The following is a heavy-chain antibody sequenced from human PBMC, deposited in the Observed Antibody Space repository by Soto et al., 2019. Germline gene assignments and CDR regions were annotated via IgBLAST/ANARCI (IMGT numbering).Heavy chain of an antibody. CDR1: GYSFTRYG. Sequence: QVQLVQSGAEVKQPGASVKVSCRASGYSFTRYGFSWVRQAPGQGLEWMGWISAYNGDTNYAQKLQGRVTMTTDTSTKTAYMELRSLRSDDTAVYYCARDPPDDYDSSGYYPFDHWGQGTLVTVSS. CDR2: ISAYNGDT. J-gene: IGHJ5*02. D-gene: IGHD3-22*01. V-gene: IGHV1-18*01. CDR3: ARDPPDDYDSSGYYPFDH.